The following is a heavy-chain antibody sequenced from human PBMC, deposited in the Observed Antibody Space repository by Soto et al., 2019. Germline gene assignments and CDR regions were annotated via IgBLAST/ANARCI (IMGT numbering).Heavy chain of an antibody. Sequence: EVKLLESGGGLVPPWASARLSCITSGFMFDNYAMSWVRQSPGRGLEWVAAISGSGHGTVYTQSVQGRFIISRDKSKKTLFLQMNNLRDEDTAVYYCAKGRYFDTSGGCANYWGLGTLVSVSA. V-gene: IGHV3-23*01. D-gene: IGHD3-22*01. CDR1: GFMFDNYA. J-gene: IGHJ4*02. CDR2: ISGSGHGT. CDR3: AKGRYFDTSGGCANY.